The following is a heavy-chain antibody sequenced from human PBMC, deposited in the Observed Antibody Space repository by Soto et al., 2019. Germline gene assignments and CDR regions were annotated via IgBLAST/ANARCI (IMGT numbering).Heavy chain of an antibody. CDR1: GFTFSSYS. CDR2: ISSSRGYT. Sequence: SGGGLVKPGGSLRLSCAASGFTFSSYSMNWVRQAPGKGLEWVSSISSSRGYTSYADSVKGRFTISRDNAKNSLYLQIDSLRAEDTAVYYCARGRSLNTNMDYWGQGALVTVSS. D-gene: IGHD2-15*01. J-gene: IGHJ4*02. CDR3: ARGRSLNTNMDY. V-gene: IGHV3-21*01.